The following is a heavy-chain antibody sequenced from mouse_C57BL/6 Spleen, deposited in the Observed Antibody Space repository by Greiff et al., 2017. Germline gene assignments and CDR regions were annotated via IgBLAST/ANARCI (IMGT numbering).Heavy chain of an antibody. Sequence: VQLQQSGAELMKPGASVKLSCKATGYTFTGYWIEWVKQRPGHGLEWIGEILPGSGSTNYTEKIKGKATFTADTSSNTAYMQLSSLTTEDSAIYTCARSGTTVVENWYFDVWGTGTTVTVSS. CDR1: GYTFTGYW. V-gene: IGHV1-9*01. D-gene: IGHD1-1*01. CDR3: ARSGTTVVENWYFDV. CDR2: ILPGSGST. J-gene: IGHJ1*03.